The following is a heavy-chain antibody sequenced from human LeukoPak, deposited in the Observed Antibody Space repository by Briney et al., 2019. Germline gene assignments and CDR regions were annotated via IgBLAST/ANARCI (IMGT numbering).Heavy chain of an antibody. Sequence: QPGGSLRLSCAASGFTFSSYGMHWVRQAPGKGLEWVSVIYSGGSTYYADSVKGRFTISRDNSKNTLYLQMNSLRAEDTAVYYCAKCGTPYSGGSCYGMDVWGQGTTVTVSS. J-gene: IGHJ6*02. CDR2: IYSGGST. CDR1: GFTFSSYG. CDR3: AKCGTPYSGGSCYGMDV. D-gene: IGHD2-15*01. V-gene: IGHV3-NL1*01.